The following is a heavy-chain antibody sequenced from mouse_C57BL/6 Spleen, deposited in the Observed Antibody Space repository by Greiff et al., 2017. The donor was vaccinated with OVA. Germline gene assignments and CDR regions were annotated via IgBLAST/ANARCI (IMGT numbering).Heavy chain of an antibody. CDR1: GFSLTSYG. V-gene: IGHV2-6-1*01. J-gene: IGHJ4*01. CDR3: ARQGQLRPSYYAMDY. D-gene: IGHD3-2*02. Sequence: QVQLQQSGPGLVAPSQSLSITCTVSGFSLTSYGVHWVRQPPGKGLEWLVVIWSDGSTTYNSALKSRLSISKDNSKSQVFLKMNSLQTDDTAMYYCARQGQLRPSYYAMDYWGQGTSVTVSS. CDR2: IWSDGST.